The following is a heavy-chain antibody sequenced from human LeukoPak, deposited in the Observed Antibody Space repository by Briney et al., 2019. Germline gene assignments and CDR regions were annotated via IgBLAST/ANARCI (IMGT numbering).Heavy chain of an antibody. CDR1: GGSISSSSYY. CDR3: ARQQLVRNFDY. J-gene: IGHJ4*02. D-gene: IGHD6-6*01. V-gene: IGHV4-39*01. CDR2: IYYSGST. Sequence: SETLSLTCTVSGGSISSSSYYWGWIRQPPGKGLEWIGSIYYSGSTYYNPSLKSRVTISVDTSKNQFSLKLSSVTAADTAVYYCARQQLVRNFDYWGQGTLVTVSS.